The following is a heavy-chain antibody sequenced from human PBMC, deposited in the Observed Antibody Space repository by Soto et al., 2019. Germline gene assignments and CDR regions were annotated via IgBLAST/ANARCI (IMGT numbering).Heavy chain of an antibody. J-gene: IGHJ5*02. V-gene: IGHV4-34*01. CDR1: GGSFSGYY. Sequence: QVQLQQWGAGLLKPSETLSLTCAVYGGSFSGYYWSWIRQPPGKGLEWIGEINHSGSTNYNPSLKSRVTISVDTSKNQFSLTLSSVTAADTAVYYCARGVPAAMRGWFDPWGQGTLVTVSS. CDR2: INHSGST. D-gene: IGHD2-2*01. CDR3: ARGVPAAMRGWFDP.